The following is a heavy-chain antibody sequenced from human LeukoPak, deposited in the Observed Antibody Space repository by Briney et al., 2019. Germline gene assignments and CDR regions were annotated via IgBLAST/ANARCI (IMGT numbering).Heavy chain of an antibody. CDR1: GFTFGSYA. Sequence: GGSLRLSCAASGFTFGSYAMTWVRQAPGKGLEWVSVIYSGDSTYYADSVKGRFTISRDNSKNTLYLQMNSLRAEDTAVYYCARIRALYCSSTICPAGGYFDYWGQGTLVTVSS. CDR2: IYSGDST. V-gene: IGHV3-23*03. D-gene: IGHD2-2*01. J-gene: IGHJ4*02. CDR3: ARIRALYCSSTICPAGGYFDY.